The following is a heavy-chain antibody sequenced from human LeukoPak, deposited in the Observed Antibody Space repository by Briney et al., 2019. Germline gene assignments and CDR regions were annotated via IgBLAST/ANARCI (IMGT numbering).Heavy chain of an antibody. CDR3: ARSNYGGTYWYFDL. V-gene: IGHV4-34*01. CDR1: GGSFSGYY. Sequence: SDTLSLTCAVYGGSFSGYYWSWIRQPPGKGLEWIGEINHSGSTNYNPSLKSRVTISVDTSKNQFSLKLSSVTAADTAVYYCARSNYGGTYWYFDLWGRGTLVTVSS. J-gene: IGHJ2*01. CDR2: INHSGST. D-gene: IGHD4-17*01.